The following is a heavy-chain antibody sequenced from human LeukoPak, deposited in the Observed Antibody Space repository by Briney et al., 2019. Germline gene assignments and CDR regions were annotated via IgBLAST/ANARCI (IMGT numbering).Heavy chain of an antibody. V-gene: IGHV3-11*04. CDR2: IGSSGSTI. CDR3: ARQAVARPFDL. Sequence: KTGGSLRLSCAASGFIFSDYYMSWIRQAPGKGLEWVAYIGSSGSTIYYADSVKGRFTISRDNAKKSLYLQMNSLRAGDTAVYYCARQAVARPFDLWGQGTMVAVSS. J-gene: IGHJ3*01. CDR1: GFIFSDYY.